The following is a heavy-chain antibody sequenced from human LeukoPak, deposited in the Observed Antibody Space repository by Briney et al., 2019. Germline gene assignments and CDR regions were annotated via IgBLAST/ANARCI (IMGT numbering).Heavy chain of an antibody. CDR2: ISSSSTI. D-gene: IGHD2-21*02. CDR1: GFTFSSYN. J-gene: IGHJ3*02. V-gene: IGHV3-48*01. CDR3: ASGVYCGGDCHAFDI. Sequence: AGGSLRLSCAASGFTFSSYNMNWVRQAPGKGLEWVSYISSSSTIYYADSVKGRFTISRDNAKNSLYLQMNSLRAEDTAVYYCASGVYCGGDCHAFDIWGQGTMVTVSS.